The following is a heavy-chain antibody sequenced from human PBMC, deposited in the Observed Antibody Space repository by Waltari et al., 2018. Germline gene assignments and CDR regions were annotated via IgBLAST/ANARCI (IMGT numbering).Heavy chain of an antibody. J-gene: IGHJ4*02. CDR2: INPNSGGT. V-gene: IGHV1-2*02. Sequence: QVQLVQSGAEVKKPGASVKVSCKASGYTFTGYYMHWVRQAPGQGLEWMGWINPNSGGTNDAQKFEGRVTITADESTSTAYMELSSLRSEDTAVYYCARDSGSGWYVGDYWGQGTLVTVSS. D-gene: IGHD6-19*01. CDR3: ARDSGSGWYVGDY. CDR1: GYTFTGYY.